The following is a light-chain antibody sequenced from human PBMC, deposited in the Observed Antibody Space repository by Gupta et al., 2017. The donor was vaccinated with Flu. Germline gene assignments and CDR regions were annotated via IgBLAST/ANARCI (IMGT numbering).Light chain of an antibody. V-gene: IGKV3-11*01. Sequence: EFVFTQSPPPPPLSSGERATLSCRASQSVSSYLAWYQQKPGQAPRLLIYDASNRATGIPARFSGSGSGTDFTLTISSLGPEDFAVYYCQQRSNWLGMYSFGQGTKLEIK. CDR3: QQRSNWLGMYS. CDR1: QSVSSY. J-gene: IGKJ2*03. CDR2: DAS.